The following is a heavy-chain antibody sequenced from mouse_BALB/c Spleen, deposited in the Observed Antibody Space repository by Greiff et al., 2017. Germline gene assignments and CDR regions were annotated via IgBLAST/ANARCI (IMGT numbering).Heavy chain of an antibody. CDR3: ARRITTVVDY. V-gene: IGHV14-1*02. CDR2: IDPENGNT. J-gene: IGHJ2*01. Sequence: VQLQQSGAELVRPGALVKLSCKASGFNIKDYYMHWVKQWPEQGLEWIGWIDPENGNTIYDPKFQGKASITADTSSNTAYLQLSSLTSEDTAVYYCARRITTVVDYWGQGTTLTVSS. CDR1: GFNIKDYY. D-gene: IGHD1-1*01.